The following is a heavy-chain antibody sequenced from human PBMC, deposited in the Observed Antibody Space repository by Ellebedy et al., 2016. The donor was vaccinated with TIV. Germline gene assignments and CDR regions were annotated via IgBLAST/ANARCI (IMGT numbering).Heavy chain of an antibody. CDR2: INPNSGDT. Sequence: ASVKVSCKTSGYSFTAYFLHWVRQAPGQGLEWMGRINPNSGDTTYAQKFLGRVTLTRDMSISTAYMGLSRLRSDDTAIYYCARAYYYDSIAYYFDSWGQGTLVTVSS. CDR1: GYSFTAYF. J-gene: IGHJ4*02. D-gene: IGHD3-22*01. V-gene: IGHV1-2*06. CDR3: ARAYYYDSIAYYFDS.